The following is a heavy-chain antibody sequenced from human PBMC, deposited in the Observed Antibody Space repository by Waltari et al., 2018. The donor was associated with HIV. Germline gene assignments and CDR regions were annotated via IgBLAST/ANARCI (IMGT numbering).Heavy chain of an antibody. Sequence: QVQLVESGGGVVQPGRSLRLSCAASGFTFSSSGMHWVRQAPGKGLEWVAVISYDGSNKYYADSVKGRFTVSRDNSKNTVYLQMNSLRDEDTGVYYCAKVRYSGNDLTFGGQGTLVTVSS. D-gene: IGHD5-12*01. J-gene: IGHJ4*02. CDR1: GFTFSSSG. CDR2: ISYDGSNK. CDR3: AKVRYSGNDLTF. V-gene: IGHV3-30*18.